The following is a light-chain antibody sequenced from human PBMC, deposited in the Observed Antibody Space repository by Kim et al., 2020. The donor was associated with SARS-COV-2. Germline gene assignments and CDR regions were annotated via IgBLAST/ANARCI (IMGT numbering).Light chain of an antibody. V-gene: IGLV2-8*01. CDR2: EVT. Sequence: PGQSVPISCCGSSRDFGGYNYVSWYQQHPGTAPKLIIYEVTKRPSGVPDRFSGSKSGNTASLTVSGLQAEDEADYYCTSHGGYNYVFGTGTKVTVL. CDR3: TSHGGYNYV. J-gene: IGLJ1*01. CDR1: SRDFGGYNY.